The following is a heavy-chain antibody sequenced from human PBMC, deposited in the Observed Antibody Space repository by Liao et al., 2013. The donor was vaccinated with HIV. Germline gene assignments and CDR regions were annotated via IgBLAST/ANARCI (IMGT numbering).Heavy chain of an antibody. CDR1: GGSFRDFY. Sequence: QVQLQLWGSGLLKPSETLSLTCAVYGGSFRDFYWSWIRQSPGKGLEWIGEINHDGKITNYNLSLKNRVTISVDTSKNQFSLKLTSVNAADTAVYYCTRVQWEPAPNWYSDLWAVAPWSLSPQ. D-gene: IGHD1-26*01. J-gene: IGHJ2*01. CDR3: TRVQWEPAPNWYSDL. V-gene: IGHV4-34*01. CDR2: INHDGKIT.